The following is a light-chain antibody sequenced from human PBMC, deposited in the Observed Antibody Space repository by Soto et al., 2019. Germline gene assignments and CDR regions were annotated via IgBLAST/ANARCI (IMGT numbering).Light chain of an antibody. CDR3: AAWDDSLNGQVV. CDR1: SPNIGSNT. Sequence: QSVLTQPPSASGTPGQRVTISCSGSSPNIGSNTVNSYQQLPGTAPKLVMYSNNQRPSGVPDRFSGSKSGTSASLAISGLQPDDEADYYCAAWDDSLNGQVVFGGGTKLTFL. CDR2: SNN. V-gene: IGLV1-44*01. J-gene: IGLJ2*01.